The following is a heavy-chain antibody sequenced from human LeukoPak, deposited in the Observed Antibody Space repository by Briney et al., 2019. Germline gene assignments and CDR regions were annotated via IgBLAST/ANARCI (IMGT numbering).Heavy chain of an antibody. J-gene: IGHJ4*02. CDR1: GYTFTGYY. Sequence: ASVKVSCKASGYTFTGYYMHWVRQAPGQGLEWMGWISAYNGNTNYAQKLQGRVTMTTDTSTSTAYMELRSLRSDDTAVYYCATLGGLVPFDYWGQGTLVTVSS. V-gene: IGHV1-18*04. CDR2: ISAYNGNT. CDR3: ATLGGLVPFDY. D-gene: IGHD6-19*01.